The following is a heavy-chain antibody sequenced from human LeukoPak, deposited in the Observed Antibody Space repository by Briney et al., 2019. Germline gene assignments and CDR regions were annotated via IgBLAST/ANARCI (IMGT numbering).Heavy chain of an antibody. CDR2: ISSSGATR. V-gene: IGHV3-48*03. CDR1: GFAFSVYE. D-gene: IGHD1-26*01. CDR3: ATLTEASTSDY. Sequence: GGSLRLSCAASGFAFSVYEMYWVRQAPGKGLEWISYISSSGATRYYADSVKGRFTISRDNAYNSLFLQMNSLRAEDTAVYYCATLTEASTSDYWGQGTPVTVSS. J-gene: IGHJ4*02.